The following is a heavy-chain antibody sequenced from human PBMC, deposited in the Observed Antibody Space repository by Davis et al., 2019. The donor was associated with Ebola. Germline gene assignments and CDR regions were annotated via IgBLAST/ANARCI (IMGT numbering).Heavy chain of an antibody. V-gene: IGHV1-18*01. CDR2: ISAYNGNT. CDR3: ARDALAQGGYGWFDP. CDR1: GYTFTSYG. Sequence: ASVKVSCKASGYTFTSYGISWVRQAPGQGLEWMGWISAYNGNTNYAQKLQGRVTMTTDTSTSTAYMELRSLRSDDTAVYYCARDALAQGGYGWFDPWGQGTLVTVSS. J-gene: IGHJ5*02. D-gene: IGHD3-16*01.